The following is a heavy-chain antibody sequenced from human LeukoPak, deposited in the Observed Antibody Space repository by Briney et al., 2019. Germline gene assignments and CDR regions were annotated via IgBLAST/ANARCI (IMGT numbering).Heavy chain of an antibody. CDR2: IKSKTDGGTT. J-gene: IGHJ4*02. V-gene: IGHV3-15*01. CDR1: GFTFSNAW. Sequence: GGSLRLSCAASGFTFSNAWMSWVRQAPGKGLEWVDRIKSKTDGGTTDYAAPVKGRFTISRDDSKNTLYLQMNSLKTEDTAVYYCTTDYGYSSTNQGGYFDYWGQGTLVTVSS. CDR3: TTDYGYSSTNQGGYFDY. D-gene: IGHD6-13*01.